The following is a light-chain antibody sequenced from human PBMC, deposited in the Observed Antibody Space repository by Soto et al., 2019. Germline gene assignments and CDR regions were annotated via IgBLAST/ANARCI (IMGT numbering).Light chain of an antibody. V-gene: IGKV2-28*01. Sequence: DIVMTQSPLSLPVTPGEPASISCRSSQSLLHSNGYNYLDWYLQKTGQSPQLLIYLGSNRASGVPDRFSGSGSATDFTLKISRVEAEDVGVYYCMQALQTPRTFGQGTKVEIK. CDR3: MQALQTPRT. J-gene: IGKJ1*01. CDR2: LGS. CDR1: QSLLHSNGYNY.